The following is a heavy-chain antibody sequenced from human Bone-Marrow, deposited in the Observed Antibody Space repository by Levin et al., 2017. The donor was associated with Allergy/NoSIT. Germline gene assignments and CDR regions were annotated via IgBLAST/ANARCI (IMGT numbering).Heavy chain of an antibody. CDR3: AKDLDSSWYNWFDP. D-gene: IGHD6-13*01. Sequence: GESLKISCAASGFTFSSYAMSWVRQAPGKGLEWVSAISGNGGATYYADSVKGRFTISRDNSKNTLYLQMNSLRGEDTAVYYCAKDLDSSWYNWFDPWGQGTLVTVSS. CDR2: ISGNGGAT. V-gene: IGHV3-23*01. CDR1: GFTFSSYA. J-gene: IGHJ5*02.